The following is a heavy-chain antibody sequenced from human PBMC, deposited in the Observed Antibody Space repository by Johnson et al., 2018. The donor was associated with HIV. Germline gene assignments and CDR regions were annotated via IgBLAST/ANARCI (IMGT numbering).Heavy chain of an antibody. CDR2: IRYDGSNK. V-gene: IGHV3-30*02. D-gene: IGHD3-22*01. CDR3: AKVRGTMIVGFGAFDI. CDR1: EFTFSNYA. J-gene: IGHJ3*02. Sequence: QVQLVESGGGVVQPGRSLRLSCAASEFTFSNYAMHWVRQAPGKGLEWVAFIRYDGSNKYYADSVKGRFTISRDNSKNTLYLQMNSLRAEDTAVYYCAKVRGTMIVGFGAFDIWGQGTMVTVSS.